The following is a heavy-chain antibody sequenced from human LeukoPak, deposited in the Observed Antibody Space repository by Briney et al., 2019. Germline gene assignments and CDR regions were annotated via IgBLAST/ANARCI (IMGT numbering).Heavy chain of an antibody. V-gene: IGHV3-48*03. CDR1: GFTFSSYE. CDR3: ARDYYGSGMVDY. Sequence: PGGSLRLSCAASGFTFSSYEMNWVRQAPGKGLEWVSYISSSGTPIYYADSVRGRFTVSRDNAKNSLYLQMNSLRAEDTAVYYCARDYYGSGMVDYWGQGALVTVPS. CDR2: ISSSGTPI. J-gene: IGHJ4*02. D-gene: IGHD3-10*01.